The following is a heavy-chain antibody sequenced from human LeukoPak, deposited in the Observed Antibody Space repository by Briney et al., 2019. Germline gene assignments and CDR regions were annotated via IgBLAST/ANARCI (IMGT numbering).Heavy chain of an antibody. V-gene: IGHV1-18*01. CDR2: ISAYNGNT. CDR3: ARGPLGILMVYAIDY. J-gene: IGHJ4*02. Sequence: GASVKVSCKASGYTFTSYGISWVRQAPGQGLEWMGWISAYNGNTNYAQKLQGRVTITADKSTSTAYMELSSLRSEDTAVYYCARGPLGILMVYAIDYWGQGTLVTVSS. D-gene: IGHD2-8*01. CDR1: GYTFTSYG.